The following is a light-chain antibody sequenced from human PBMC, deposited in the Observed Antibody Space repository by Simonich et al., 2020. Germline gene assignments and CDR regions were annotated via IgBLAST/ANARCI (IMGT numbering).Light chain of an antibody. V-gene: IGKV4-1*01. Sequence: DIVMTQSPDSLAVSLGERAPINCKSSQSVLYSSNNKNYFAWDQKKPGQPPKLLIYWASTRESGVPDRFSGSGSGTDVTLTISSLQAEDVAVYYCQQYYSTPWTFGQGTKVEIK. CDR1: QSVLYSSNNKNY. J-gene: IGKJ1*01. CDR3: QQYYSTPWT. CDR2: WAS.